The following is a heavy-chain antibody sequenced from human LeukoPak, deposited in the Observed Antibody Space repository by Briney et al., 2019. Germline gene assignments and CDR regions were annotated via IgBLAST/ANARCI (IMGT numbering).Heavy chain of an antibody. CDR3: AREKSKAAAGTCFDY. Sequence: GGSLRLSCAASGFTFSSYAMHWVRQAPGKGLEWVANIKHDGSDKYYVDSVKGRFTISRDNSKNTLYLQMNSLRAEETAVYYCAREKSKAAAGTCFDYWGQGTLVTVSS. CDR1: GFTFSSYA. V-gene: IGHV3-7*01. CDR2: IKHDGSDK. D-gene: IGHD6-13*01. J-gene: IGHJ4*02.